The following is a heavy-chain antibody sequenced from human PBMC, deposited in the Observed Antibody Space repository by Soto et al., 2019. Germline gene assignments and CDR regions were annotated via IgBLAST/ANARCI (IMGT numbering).Heavy chain of an antibody. J-gene: IGHJ6*02. V-gene: IGHV4-59*01. D-gene: IGHD3-3*01. CDR1: GGSFSGYY. CDR2: IYYSGST. Sequence: SETLSLTCAVYGGSFSGYYWSWIRQPPGKGLEWIGYIYYSGSTNYNPSLKSRVTISVDTSKNQFSLKLSSVTAADTAVYYCAREPLHTISGMDVWGQGTTVTVSS. CDR3: AREPLHTISGMDV.